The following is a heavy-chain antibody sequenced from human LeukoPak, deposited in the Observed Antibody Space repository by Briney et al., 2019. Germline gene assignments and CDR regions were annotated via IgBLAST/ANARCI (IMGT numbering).Heavy chain of an antibody. D-gene: IGHD3-10*01. CDR2: ISSSSSTI. CDR1: GFTFSSYS. J-gene: IGHJ5*02. V-gene: IGHV3-48*01. CDR3: ARDRTMVRGGPNWFDP. Sequence: GGSLRLSCAASGFTFSSYSMNWVRQAPGKGLEWVSYISSSSSTIYYADSVKGRVTISRDNAKNSLYLQMNSLRAEDTAVYYCARDRTMVRGGPNWFDPWGQGTLVTVSS.